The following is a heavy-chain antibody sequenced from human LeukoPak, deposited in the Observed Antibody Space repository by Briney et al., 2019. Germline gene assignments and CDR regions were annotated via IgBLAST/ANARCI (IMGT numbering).Heavy chain of an antibody. D-gene: IGHD5-18*01. V-gene: IGHV1-46*03. CDR3: ARDGYSYGYAHFFDY. Sequence: ASVKVSCKASGYTFTSYYMHWVRQAPGQGLEWMGIINPSGGSTSYAQKFQGRVTMTRDTSTSTVYMELSSLRSEDTAVYYCARDGYSYGYAHFFDYWGQGPLVTVSS. CDR2: INPSGGST. CDR1: GYTFTSYY. J-gene: IGHJ4*02.